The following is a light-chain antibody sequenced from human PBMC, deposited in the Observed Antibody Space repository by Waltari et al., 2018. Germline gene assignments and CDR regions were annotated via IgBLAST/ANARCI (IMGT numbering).Light chain of an antibody. CDR2: DVS. CDR3: CSYAGNYVWV. J-gene: IGLJ3*02. CDR1: SSDIGRYDI. Sequence: QSALTQPAAVSGSPGQSVTISCIGASSDIGRYDIVSWYQQHPGNAPKLVISDVSKRPSGVSYRFSGSKSGDTASLTISGLQFEDEADYYCCSYAGNYVWVFGGGTRLTVL. V-gene: IGLV2-23*02.